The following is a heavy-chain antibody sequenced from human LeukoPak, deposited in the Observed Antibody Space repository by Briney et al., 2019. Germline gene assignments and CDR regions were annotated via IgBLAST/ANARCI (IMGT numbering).Heavy chain of an antibody. V-gene: IGHV4-59*01. J-gene: IGHJ4*02. CDR3: ARVKRAGYYDSSGYSPFDY. Sequence: SETLSLTCTVSGGSISSYYWSWIRQPPGKGLEWIGYIYYSGSTNYNSSLKSRVTISVDTSKNQFSLKLSSVTAADTAVYYCARVKRAGYYDSSGYSPFDYWGQGTLVTVSS. CDR2: IYYSGST. CDR1: GGSISSYY. D-gene: IGHD3-22*01.